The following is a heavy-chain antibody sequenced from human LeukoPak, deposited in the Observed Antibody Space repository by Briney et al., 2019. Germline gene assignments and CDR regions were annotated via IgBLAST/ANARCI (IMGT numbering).Heavy chain of an antibody. Sequence: GESLKVSFKGSGYSFTSYWIAWVRQMPGKGLEWMGIIYPDDSYTNYSPSFQGHVTISADKSISTSYLQWSSLKASDTAMYYCARRHYYGSGSYPYWGQGTLVTVSS. J-gene: IGHJ4*02. CDR1: GYSFTSYW. CDR2: IYPDDSYT. V-gene: IGHV5-51*01. D-gene: IGHD3-10*01. CDR3: ARRHYYGSGSYPY.